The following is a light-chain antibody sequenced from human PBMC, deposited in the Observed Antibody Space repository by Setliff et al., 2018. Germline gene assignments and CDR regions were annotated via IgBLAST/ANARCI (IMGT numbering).Light chain of an antibody. Sequence: QSVLAQPASMSGSPGQPITISCTGTSSDIGAYTYVSWYQQHPGKAPKLLISDVSYRPSGVSHRFSGSKSGNTASLTISWLQAEDEADYYCSSYTTSSLRVFGGGTKVTVL. J-gene: IGLJ2*01. CDR1: SSDIGAYTY. CDR3: SSYTTSSLRV. V-gene: IGLV2-14*03. CDR2: DVS.